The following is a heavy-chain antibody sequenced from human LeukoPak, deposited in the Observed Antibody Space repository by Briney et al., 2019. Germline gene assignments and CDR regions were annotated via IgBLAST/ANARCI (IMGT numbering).Heavy chain of an antibody. J-gene: IGHJ4*02. CDR2: INPNSGGT. CDR3: ASLDCTNGVCLDYFDY. CDR1: GYTFTGYY. Sequence: GASVKVSCKASGYTFTGYYMHWVRQAPGQGLEWMGWINPNSGGTNYAKKFQGRGTMTRDTSISTGYMELSRLRSDDTAVYYCASLDCTNGVCLDYFDYWGQGTLVTVSS. V-gene: IGHV1-2*02. D-gene: IGHD2-8*01.